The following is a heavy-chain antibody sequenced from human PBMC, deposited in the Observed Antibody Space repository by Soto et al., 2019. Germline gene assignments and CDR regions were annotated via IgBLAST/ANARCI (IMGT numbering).Heavy chain of an antibody. CDR3: ASEDCRGVSCYSGRNAFDI. Sequence: SVKVSCKASGGTFSSYAISWVRQAPGQGLEWMGGIIPIFGTANYAQKFQGRVTITADESTSTAYMELSSLRSEDTAVYYCASEDCRGVSCYSGRNAFDIWGQGTMVT. CDR1: GGTFSSYA. D-gene: IGHD2-15*01. CDR2: IIPIFGTA. J-gene: IGHJ3*02. V-gene: IGHV1-69*13.